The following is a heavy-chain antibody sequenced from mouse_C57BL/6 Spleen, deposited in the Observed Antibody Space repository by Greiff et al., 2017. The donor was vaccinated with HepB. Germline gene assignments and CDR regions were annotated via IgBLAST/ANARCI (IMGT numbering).Heavy chain of an antibody. CDR3: ARGDYLSAGTGFDY. CDR1: GYTFTDYY. Sequence: EVQLQQSGPELVKPGASVKISCKASGYTFTDYYMNWVKQSHGKSLEWIGDINPNNGGTSYNQKFKGKATLTVDKSSSTAYMELRSLTSEDSAVYYCARGDYLSAGTGFDYWGQGTTLTVSS. V-gene: IGHV1-26*01. D-gene: IGHD3-3*01. CDR2: INPNNGGT. J-gene: IGHJ2*01.